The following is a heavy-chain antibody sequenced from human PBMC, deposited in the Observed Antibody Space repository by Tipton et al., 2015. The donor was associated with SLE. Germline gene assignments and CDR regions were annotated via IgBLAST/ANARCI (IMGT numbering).Heavy chain of an antibody. V-gene: IGHV3-21*03. CDR3: ARRHFGVVFISAFDI. J-gene: IGHJ3*02. D-gene: IGHD3-3*01. CDR1: GFSISDYY. CDR2: ISSGSDYI. Sequence: SLRLSCAASGFSISDYYMNWIRRAPGKGLEWVSSISSGSDYIYYADSVKGRFTISRDNAKNSLYLQMNSLRAEDTAVYYCARRHFGVVFISAFDIWGQGTMVTVSS.